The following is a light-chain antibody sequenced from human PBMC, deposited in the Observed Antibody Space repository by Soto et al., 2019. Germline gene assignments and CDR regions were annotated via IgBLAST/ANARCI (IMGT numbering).Light chain of an antibody. CDR3: SSYTSSIYVV. CDR1: XXXVGGYNY. Sequence: QSVLTQPASVSGSPGXSITISXXGTXXXVGGYNYVSWYQQHPGKAPKLMIYDVSNRPSGVSNRFSGSKSGNTASLTISGLQAEDEADYYCSSYTSSIYVVFGGGTKLTVL. CDR2: DVS. V-gene: IGLV2-14*01. J-gene: IGLJ2*01.